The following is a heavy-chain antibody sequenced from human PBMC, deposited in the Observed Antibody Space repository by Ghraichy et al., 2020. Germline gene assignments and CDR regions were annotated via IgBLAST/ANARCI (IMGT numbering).Heavy chain of an antibody. D-gene: IGHD1-26*01. J-gene: IGHJ4*02. CDR2: INHSGST. CDR1: GGSFSGYY. CDR3: AREELGGPCY. Sequence: SETLSLTCAVYGGSFSGYYWSWIRQPPGKGLEWIGEINHSGSTNYNPSLKSRVTISVDTSKNQFSLKLSSVTAADTAVYYCAREELGGPCYWGQGTLVTVSS. V-gene: IGHV4-34*01.